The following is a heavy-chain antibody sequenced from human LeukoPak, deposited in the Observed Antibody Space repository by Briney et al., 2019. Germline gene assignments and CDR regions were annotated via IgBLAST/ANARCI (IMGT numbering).Heavy chain of an antibody. CDR1: GYTFTSYA. Sequence: ASVKVSCKASGYTFTSYAMHWVRQAPGQRLEWMGWINAGNGNTKYSQKFQGRVTITRDTSASTAHMELSSLRSEDTAVYYCARWGGTVAGNGVRYYYGMDVWGKGTTVTVSS. J-gene: IGHJ6*04. D-gene: IGHD6-19*01. V-gene: IGHV1-3*01. CDR3: ARWGGTVAGNGVRYYYGMDV. CDR2: INAGNGNT.